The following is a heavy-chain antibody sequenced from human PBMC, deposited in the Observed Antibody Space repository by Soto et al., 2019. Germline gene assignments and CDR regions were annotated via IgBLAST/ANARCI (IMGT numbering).Heavy chain of an antibody. J-gene: IGHJ3*01. CDR3: AKDSISYNGIYDAFDV. Sequence: PGGSLRLSGEACGFTFSNYAMAWVRQTPGEGPEWVSTIGGGDDIFYAESVQGRFIISRDDSRSTMYLQMDNLRVEDTAIYFCAKDSISYNGIYDAFDVWGQGTVVPVSS. V-gene: IGHV3-23*01. D-gene: IGHD3-3*02. CDR2: IGGGDDI. CDR1: GFTFSNYA.